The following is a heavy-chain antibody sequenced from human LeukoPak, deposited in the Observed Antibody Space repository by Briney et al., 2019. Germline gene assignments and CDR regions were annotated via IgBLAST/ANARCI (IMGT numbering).Heavy chain of an antibody. Sequence: ASVKVSCKASGYTFTSYGISWVRQAPGQGLEWMGWINTNTGNPTYAQGFTGRFVFSLDTSVSTAYLQISSLKAEDTAVYYCARNGGRGFTFGGVIVPHWGQGTLVTVSS. CDR2: INTNTGNP. D-gene: IGHD3-16*02. J-gene: IGHJ4*02. V-gene: IGHV7-4-1*02. CDR1: GYTFTSYG. CDR3: ARNGGRGFTFGGVIVPH.